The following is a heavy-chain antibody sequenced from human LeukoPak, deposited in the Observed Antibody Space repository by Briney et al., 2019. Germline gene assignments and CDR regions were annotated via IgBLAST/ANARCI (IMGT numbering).Heavy chain of an antibody. CDR1: GFTFSSYA. CDR3: AKTREYYYYYYMDV. Sequence: HAGGSLRLSCAASGFTFSSYAMSWVRQPPGKGLEWVSAISGSGGSTYYADSVKGRFTISRDNSKNTLYLQMNSLRAEDTAVYYCAKTREYYYYYYMDVWGKGTTVTVSS. D-gene: IGHD2-2*01. CDR2: ISGSGGST. V-gene: IGHV3-23*01. J-gene: IGHJ6*03.